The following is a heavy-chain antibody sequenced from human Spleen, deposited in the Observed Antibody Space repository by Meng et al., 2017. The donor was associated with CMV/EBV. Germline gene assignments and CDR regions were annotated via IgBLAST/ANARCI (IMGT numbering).Heavy chain of an antibody. CDR3: ARSIRPRVTVAGVYLDP. J-gene: IGHJ5*02. CDR2: INPNRGDT. CDR1: YNFAGYY. D-gene: IGHD6-19*01. V-gene: IGHV1-2*02. Sequence: YNFAGYYIHWVRQAPGQGLEWMGWINPNRGDTNYAQKFQGRVTVTRDTSIGKAYMELNRLTSDDTAVYYCARSIRPRVTVAGVYLDPWGQGTLVTVSS.